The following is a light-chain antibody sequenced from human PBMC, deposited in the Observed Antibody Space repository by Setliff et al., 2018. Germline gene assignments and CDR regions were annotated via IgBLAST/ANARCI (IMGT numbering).Light chain of an antibody. CDR3: QSYDSSLSGYV. J-gene: IGLJ1*01. CDR2: GNS. Sequence: QSVLTQPPSVSGAQGQRVTISCTGSSSNIGAGYDVHWYQQLPGTAPKLLIYGNSNRPSGVPDRFFGSKSGTSASLAITGLQAEDEADYYCQSYDSSLSGYVFGTGTKVTVL. V-gene: IGLV1-40*01. CDR1: SSNIGAGYD.